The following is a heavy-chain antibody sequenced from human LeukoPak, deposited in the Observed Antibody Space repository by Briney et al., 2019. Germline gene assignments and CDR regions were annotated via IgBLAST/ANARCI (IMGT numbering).Heavy chain of an antibody. D-gene: IGHD4-17*01. V-gene: IGHV3-21*01. CDR2: ISSSSSYI. J-gene: IGHJ4*02. CDR1: GFTFSSYS. Sequence: GGSLRLSCAASGFTFSSYSMNWVRQAPGQGLEWVSSISSSSSYIYYADSVKGRFTISRDNAKNSLYLQMNSLRAEDTAVYYCATRTTVTPSWGQGTLVTVSS. CDR3: ATRTTVTPS.